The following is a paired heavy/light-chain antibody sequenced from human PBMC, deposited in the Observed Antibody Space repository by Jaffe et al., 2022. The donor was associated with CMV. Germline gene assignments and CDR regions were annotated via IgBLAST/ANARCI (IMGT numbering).Light chain of an antibody. J-gene: IGKJ1*01. CDR1: QGISSA. V-gene: IGKV1D-13*01. Sequence: AIQLTQSPSSLSASVGDRVTITCRASQGISSALAWYQQKPGKAPKLLIYDASSLESGVPSRFSGSGSGTDFTLTISSLQPEDFATYYCQQFNNYPHTFGQGTKVEIK. CDR2: DAS. CDR3: QQFNNYPHT.
Heavy chain of an antibody. CDR3: ARGSSWFDP. CDR2: IYYSGST. J-gene: IGHJ5*02. Sequence: QVQLQESGPGLVKPSETLSLTCTVSGGSISSYYWSWIRQPPGKGLEWIGYIYYSGSTNYNPSLKSRVTISVDTSKNQFSLKLSSVTAADTAVYYCARGSSWFDPWGQGTLVTVSS. V-gene: IGHV4-59*01. CDR1: GGSISSYY.